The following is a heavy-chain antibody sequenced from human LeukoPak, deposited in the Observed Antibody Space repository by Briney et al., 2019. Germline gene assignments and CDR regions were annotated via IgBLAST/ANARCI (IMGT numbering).Heavy chain of an antibody. CDR1: GASINSGSNY. J-gene: IGHJ4*02. V-gene: IGHV4-39*07. D-gene: IGHD5-12*01. CDR2: IYSSGST. Sequence: SETLSLTCRVSGASINSGSNYWGWIRQPPGKTLEWIGSIYSSGSTYYNPSLKSRVIIMIDTPKNHFSLTLSSVTAADTAVYYCARDGYSGNDGLWGQGTLVTVSS. CDR3: ARDGYSGNDGL.